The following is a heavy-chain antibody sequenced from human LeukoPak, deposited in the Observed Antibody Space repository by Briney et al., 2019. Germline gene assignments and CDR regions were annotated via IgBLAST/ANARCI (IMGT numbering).Heavy chain of an antibody. J-gene: IGHJ6*02. CDR3: ARGDRRGDMDV. D-gene: IGHD2-21*02. CDR1: GYTFTGYY. V-gene: IGHV1-2*02. CDR2: INPSGGGT. Sequence: ASVKVSCKASGYTFTGYYIHWVRQAPGQGLEWMGWINPSGGGTNYAQKLQGRVTMTRDTSISTAYMGLTRLTSDDTAVYYCARGDRRGDMDVWGQGTTVTISS.